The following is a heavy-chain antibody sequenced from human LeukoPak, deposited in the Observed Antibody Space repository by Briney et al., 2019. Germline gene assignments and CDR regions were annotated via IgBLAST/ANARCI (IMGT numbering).Heavy chain of an antibody. D-gene: IGHD6-19*01. CDR1: GFTFSSYG. CDR3: AKDHLPGIVVADRDY. V-gene: IGHV3-23*01. Sequence: GGSLRLSCAASGFTFSSYGMSWVRQAPGKGLEWVSGISAGGGSTYYADSVKGRFTISRDNSKNTLYLQINSLRAEDTAVYYCAKDHLPGIVVADRDYWGQGTLVTVSS. CDR2: ISAGGGST. J-gene: IGHJ4*02.